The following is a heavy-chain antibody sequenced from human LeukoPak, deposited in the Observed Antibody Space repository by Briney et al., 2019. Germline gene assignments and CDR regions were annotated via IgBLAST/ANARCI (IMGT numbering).Heavy chain of an antibody. V-gene: IGHV3-15*01. Sequence: KAGGSLRLSCAASGFTFNYAWMNWVRQAPGKGLEWVGRIRGKRDGGTTDYAAPVSGRFTISRDDSKDTLYLQMNSLKTEDTAVYYCIANYHYDTSGFLSFDAFDIWGQGTMVTVSS. CDR1: GFTFNYAW. CDR3: IANYHYDTSGFLSFDAFDI. J-gene: IGHJ3*02. CDR2: IRGKRDGGTT. D-gene: IGHD3-22*01.